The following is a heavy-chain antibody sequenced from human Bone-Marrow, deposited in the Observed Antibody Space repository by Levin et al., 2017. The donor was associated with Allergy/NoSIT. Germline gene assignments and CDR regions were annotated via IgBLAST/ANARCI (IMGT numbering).Heavy chain of an antibody. D-gene: IGHD2-2*01. J-gene: IGHJ5*02. CDR1: GISVSSNY. Sequence: PGGSLRLSCAASGISVSSNYMSWVRQAPGKGLEWVSVFYRGGDTYYADSVKGRFTISRDSSTNTLYLQMNSLRVDDTAVYYCAREDCGSTSCSRGGRFFDPWGQGTLVTVSS. V-gene: IGHV3-53*01. CDR3: AREDCGSTSCSRGGRFFDP. CDR2: FYRGGDT.